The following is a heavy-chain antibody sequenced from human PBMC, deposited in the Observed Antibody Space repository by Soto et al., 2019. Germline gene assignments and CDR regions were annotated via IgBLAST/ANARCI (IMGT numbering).Heavy chain of an antibody. CDR1: GFTFSGYA. J-gene: IGHJ4*02. V-gene: IGHV3-23*01. Sequence: PGGSLRLSCAASGFTFSGYAMHLVRQAPGKGLEWVAAISGSGGSKYYADSVKGRFTISRDNSKNTLYLQMNSLRAEDTAVYYCAKDGISSIAARQLDYWGQGTLVTVSS. D-gene: IGHD6-6*01. CDR2: ISGSGGSK. CDR3: AKDGISSIAARQLDY.